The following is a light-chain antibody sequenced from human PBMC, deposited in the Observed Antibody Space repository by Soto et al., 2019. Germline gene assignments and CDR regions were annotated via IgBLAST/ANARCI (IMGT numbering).Light chain of an antibody. Sequence: DIVMTQSPLSLAVTPGEPASISCRSSQSLLYRDGRIFLDWYLQRPGHSPQLLIYLASIRASGVPDRFSGSGSGTDFTLKISRLEAEDVGIYYCMQALQTPTFGGGTRLDIK. CDR1: QSLLYRDGRIF. CDR2: LAS. CDR3: MQALQTPT. J-gene: IGKJ4*01. V-gene: IGKV2-28*01.